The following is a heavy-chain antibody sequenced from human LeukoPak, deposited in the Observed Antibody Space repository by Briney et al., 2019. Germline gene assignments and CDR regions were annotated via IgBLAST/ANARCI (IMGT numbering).Heavy chain of an antibody. D-gene: IGHD2-15*01. V-gene: IGHV3-7*01. J-gene: IGHJ6*02. CDR3: ARERYCSGGSCYAYYYGMDV. CDR2: IKQDGSEK. CDR1: GFTFSSYW. Sequence: GGSLRLSCAASGFTFSSYWMSWVRQAPGKGLEWVANIKQDGSEKYYVDSVKGRFTISRDNAKNSLYLQMNSLRAEDTAVYYCARERYCSGGSCYAYYYGMDVWGQGTTVAVSS.